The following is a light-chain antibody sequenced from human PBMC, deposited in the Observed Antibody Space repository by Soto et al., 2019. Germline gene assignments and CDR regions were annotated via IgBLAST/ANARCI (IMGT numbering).Light chain of an antibody. Sequence: EIVMTQSPATLSVSPGERATLSCRASQNVISNLAWYQQRPGQAPRLLIFGVSRRATGVPERFSGSGSGTDYTLTINRLEPEDFAVYYCQQHGSLPRTFGGGTKVDIK. J-gene: IGKJ4*01. CDR1: QNVISN. CDR2: GVS. CDR3: QQHGSLPRT. V-gene: IGKV3-20*01.